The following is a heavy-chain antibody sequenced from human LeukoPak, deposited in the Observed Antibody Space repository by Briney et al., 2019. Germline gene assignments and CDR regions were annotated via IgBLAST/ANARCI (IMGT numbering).Heavy chain of an antibody. CDR1: GGSISSSSYY. V-gene: IGHV4-39*07. Sequence: SETLSLTCTVSGGSISSSSYYWGWIRQPPGKGLEWVGSIYYSGSTYYNPSLKSRVTISVDTSKNQFSLKLSSVTAADTAVYYCARVDRSSSSGSYYYYMDVWGKGTTVTVSS. D-gene: IGHD6-6*01. CDR3: ARVDRSSSSGSYYYYMDV. J-gene: IGHJ6*03. CDR2: IYYSGST.